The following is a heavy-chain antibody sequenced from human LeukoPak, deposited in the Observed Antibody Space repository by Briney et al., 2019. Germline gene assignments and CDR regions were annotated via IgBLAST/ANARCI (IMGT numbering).Heavy chain of an antibody. V-gene: IGHV4-34*01. CDR3: ASHSGGYAY. Sequence: SETLSLTCAVYGGSFSGYYWSWIRQPPGKGLEWIGEINHSGSTNYNPSLKSRVTISVDTFKSQFSLKLSSVTAADTAVYYCASHSGGYAYWGQGTLVTVSS. CDR2: INHSGST. D-gene: IGHD5-12*01. J-gene: IGHJ4*02. CDR1: GGSFSGYY.